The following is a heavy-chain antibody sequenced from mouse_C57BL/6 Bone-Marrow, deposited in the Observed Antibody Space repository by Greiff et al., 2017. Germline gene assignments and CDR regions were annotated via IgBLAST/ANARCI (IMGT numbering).Heavy chain of an antibody. CDR1: GYTFTSYW. D-gene: IGHD2-14*01. Sequence: VQLQQPGAELVKPGASVTLSCKASGYTFTSYWMHWVKQRPGQGLEWIGMIHPNSGSTNYNEKFKSKATLTVAKSSSTAYMQLSSLTSEDSAVYYCAIVYYRYYFDYGGQGTTLTVSS. CDR2: IHPNSGST. V-gene: IGHV1-64*01. CDR3: AIVYYRYYFDY. J-gene: IGHJ2*01.